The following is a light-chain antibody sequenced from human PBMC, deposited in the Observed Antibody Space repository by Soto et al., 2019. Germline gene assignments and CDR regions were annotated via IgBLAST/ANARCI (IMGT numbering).Light chain of an antibody. CDR2: AAS. V-gene: IGKV1-39*01. CDR1: QSISRD. J-gene: IGKJ1*01. Sequence: DIQMTRSPSSLSASEGDRVTITCRASQSISRDLNWYQQKPGKAPKLLIYAASSLQSGVTSRFSGSGSGTDFTLSISSLQPEDFATYYCQQSYSTPWTFGQGTKVEIK. CDR3: QQSYSTPWT.